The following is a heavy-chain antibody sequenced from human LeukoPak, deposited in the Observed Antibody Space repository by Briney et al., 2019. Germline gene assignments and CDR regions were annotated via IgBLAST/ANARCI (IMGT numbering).Heavy chain of an antibody. CDR3: AKAEGGYYYYGMDV. CDR2: ISYDGSNK. D-gene: IGHD1-14*01. CDR1: GFTFSSYG. Sequence: HPGGSLRLSCAASGFTFSSYGMHWVRQAPGKGLEWVAVISYDGSNKYYADSVQGRFTISRDNSKNTLYLQMNSLRAEDTAVYYCAKAEGGYYYYGMDVWGQGTTVTVSS. J-gene: IGHJ6*02. V-gene: IGHV3-30*18.